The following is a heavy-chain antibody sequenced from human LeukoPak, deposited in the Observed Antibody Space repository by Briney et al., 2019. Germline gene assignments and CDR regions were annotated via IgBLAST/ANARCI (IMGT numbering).Heavy chain of an antibody. CDR3: ARDRFYDTSGFLDY. D-gene: IGHD3-22*01. V-gene: IGHV1-69*05. Sequence: SVKVSCKASGGTFSSYAISWVRQAPGQGLEWMGGIIPIFGTANYAQKFQGKVTITTDESTSTAYMELSSLRSEDTAVYYCARDRFYDTSGFLDYWGQGTLVTVSS. CDR1: GGTFSSYA. CDR2: IIPIFGTA. J-gene: IGHJ4*02.